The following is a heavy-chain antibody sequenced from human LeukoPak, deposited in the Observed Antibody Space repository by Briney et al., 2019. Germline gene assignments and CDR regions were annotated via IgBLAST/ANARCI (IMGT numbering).Heavy chain of an antibody. D-gene: IGHD2-2*02. Sequence: GESLKISCKGSGYSFTSYWIGWVRQMPGKGLEWMGIICPGDSDTRYSPSFQGQVTISADKSISTAYLQWSSLKASDTAMYYCARPYCSSTSCYRAPTQYYFDYWGQGTLVTVSS. CDR2: ICPGDSDT. V-gene: IGHV5-51*01. CDR3: ARPYCSSTSCYRAPTQYYFDY. CDR1: GYSFTSYW. J-gene: IGHJ4*02.